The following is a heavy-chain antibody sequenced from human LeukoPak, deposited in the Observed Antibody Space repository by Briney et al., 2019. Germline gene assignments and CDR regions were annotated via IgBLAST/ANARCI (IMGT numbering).Heavy chain of an antibody. CDR1: GYTFTGYY. J-gene: IGHJ6*03. CDR2: INPNSGGT. Sequence: ASVKVSCKASGYTFTGYYMHWVRQAPGQGLEWMGWINPNSGGTNYAQKFQGRVTMTRDTSISTAYMELSRLRSDDTAVYYCARDGGGYYYYYMDVWGKGTTVTISS. CDR3: ARDGGGYYYYYMDV. V-gene: IGHV1-2*02. D-gene: IGHD3-10*01.